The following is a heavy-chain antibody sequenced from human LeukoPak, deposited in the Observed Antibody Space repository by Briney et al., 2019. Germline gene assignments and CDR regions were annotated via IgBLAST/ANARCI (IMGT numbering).Heavy chain of an antibody. CDR1: GFTFSNYA. Sequence: GGSLRLSCAASGFTFSNYAMTWVRQAPGKGLEWVSSVSGSGGSTYYADSVRGRFAIFRDNSKNTLYLQMRTLRAEDTAVYYCARGDAYYDILTGYPRLDYWGQGTLVTVSS. CDR2: VSGSGGST. CDR3: ARGDAYYDILTGYPRLDY. V-gene: IGHV3-23*01. D-gene: IGHD3-9*01. J-gene: IGHJ4*02.